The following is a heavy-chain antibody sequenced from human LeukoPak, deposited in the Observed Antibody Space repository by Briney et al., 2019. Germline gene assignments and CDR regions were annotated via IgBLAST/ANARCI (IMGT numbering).Heavy chain of an antibody. CDR1: GYTFTGHY. J-gene: IGHJ4*02. V-gene: IGHV1-2*02. CDR2: INPNSGGT. Sequence: ASVKVSCKASGYTFTGHYVHWVRQAPGQGLEWMGWINPNSGGTNYAQKFQGRVTMTRDTSISTAYMELSRLRSDDTAVYYCARRGGYSGYDFNIWGQGTLVTVSS. CDR3: ARRGGYSGYDFNI. D-gene: IGHD5-12*01.